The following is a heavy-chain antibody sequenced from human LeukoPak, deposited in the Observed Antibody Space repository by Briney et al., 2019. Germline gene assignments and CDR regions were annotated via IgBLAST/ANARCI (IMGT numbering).Heavy chain of an antibody. J-gene: IGHJ4*02. CDR2: IIPLFGTA. Sequence: SVKVSFKASGGTFSSYAISWVRQAPGQRLDWMGGIIPLFGTAHYAQKFQGRVTITADESTSTAYMELSSLRSEDTAVYYCARVWGQGSSGYYPFWGQGTLVTVSS. V-gene: IGHV1-69*13. CDR1: GGTFSSYA. D-gene: IGHD3-22*01. CDR3: ARVWGQGSSGYYPF.